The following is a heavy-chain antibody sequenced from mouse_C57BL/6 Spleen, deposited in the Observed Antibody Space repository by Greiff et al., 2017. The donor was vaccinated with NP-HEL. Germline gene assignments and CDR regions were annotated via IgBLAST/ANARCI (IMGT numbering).Heavy chain of an antibody. V-gene: IGHV1-82*01. CDR2: IYPGDGDT. D-gene: IGHD4-1*01. J-gene: IGHJ4*01. Sequence: VQLQQSGPELVKPGASVKISCKASGYAFSSSWMNWVKQRPGKGLEWIGRIYPGDGDTNYNGKFKGKATLTADKSSSTAYMQLSSLTSEDSAVYFCASDLGYYAMDYWGQGTSVTVSS. CDR3: ASDLGYYAMDY. CDR1: GYAFSSSW.